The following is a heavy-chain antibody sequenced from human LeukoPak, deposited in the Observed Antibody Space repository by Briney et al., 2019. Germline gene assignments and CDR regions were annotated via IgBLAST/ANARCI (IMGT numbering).Heavy chain of an antibody. CDR3: AHFYQLLHELPWFDP. CDR1: GFSLSTSGVG. CDR2: IYWDDDK. D-gene: IGHD2-2*01. J-gene: IGHJ5*02. V-gene: IGHV2-5*02. Sequence: ESGPTLVKPTQTLTLTCTFSGFSLSTSGVGVGWIRQPPGKALEWLALIYWDDDKRYSPSLKSRLTITKDTSKNQVVLTMTNMDPVDTATYYCAHFYQLLHELPWFDPWGQGTLVTVSS.